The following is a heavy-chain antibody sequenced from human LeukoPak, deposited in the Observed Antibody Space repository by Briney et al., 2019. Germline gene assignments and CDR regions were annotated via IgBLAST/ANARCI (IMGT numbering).Heavy chain of an antibody. CDR1: GFTFSSYG. V-gene: IGHV3-30*02. Sequence: PGGSLRLSCAASGFTFSSYGMHWVRQAPGKGLGWVAFIRYDGSNKYYAESVKGRFTISRDNSKNTLYLQMNSLRAEDTAVYYCARDWHYYGSGSYSPNYYYYGMDVWGQGTTVTVSS. CDR3: ARDWHYYGSGSYSPNYYYYGMDV. CDR2: IRYDGSNK. J-gene: IGHJ6*02. D-gene: IGHD3-10*01.